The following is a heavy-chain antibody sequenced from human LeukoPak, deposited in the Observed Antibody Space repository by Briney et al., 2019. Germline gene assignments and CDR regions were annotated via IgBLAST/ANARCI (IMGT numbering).Heavy chain of an antibody. CDR2: ISGSGRTI. CDR3: ARVLGSGTTNDY. V-gene: IGHV3-11*04. J-gene: IGHJ4*02. D-gene: IGHD1-1*01. Sequence: GRSLRLSCEASGFTFNLFSMYWIRQTPGKGLEWVSYISGSGRTIYYADSVKGRFTISRDNAKKSLYLQMNSLRAEDTAVYFCARVLGSGTTNDYWGQGTLVTVSS. CDR1: GFTFNLFS.